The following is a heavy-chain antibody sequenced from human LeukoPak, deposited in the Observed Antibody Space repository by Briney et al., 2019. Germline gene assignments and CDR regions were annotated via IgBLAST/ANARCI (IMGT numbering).Heavy chain of an antibody. Sequence: GASVKVSCKPSGYTFTSFGTSWVRQAPGQGLEWMGWIGAYNGDTNYAQKFQGRVTMTTDTSTSTAYMDLRSLRSDDTAVYYCTRDHCSGDNCPSFDYWGQGTLVTVSS. D-gene: IGHD2-15*01. V-gene: IGHV1-18*04. CDR1: GYTFTSFG. CDR2: IGAYNGDT. CDR3: TRDHCSGDNCPSFDY. J-gene: IGHJ4*02.